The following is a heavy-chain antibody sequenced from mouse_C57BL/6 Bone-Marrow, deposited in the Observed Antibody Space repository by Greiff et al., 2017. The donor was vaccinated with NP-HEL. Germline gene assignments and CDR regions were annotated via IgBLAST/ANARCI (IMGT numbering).Heavy chain of an antibody. CDR2: ISSGGDYI. CDR3: TRGNYESGAMDY. J-gene: IGHJ4*01. D-gene: IGHD2-1*01. V-gene: IGHV5-9-1*02. Sequence: DVMLVESGEGLVKPGGSLKLSCAASGFTFSSYAMSWVRQTPEKRLEWVAYISSGGDYIYYADTVKGRFTISRDNARNTRYLQMSSLKSEDTAMYYCTRGNYESGAMDYWGQGTSVTVSS. CDR1: GFTFSSYA.